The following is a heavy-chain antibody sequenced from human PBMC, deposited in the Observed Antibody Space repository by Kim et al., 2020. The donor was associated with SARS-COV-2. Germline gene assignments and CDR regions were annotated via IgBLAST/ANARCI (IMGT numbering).Heavy chain of an antibody. Sequence: AQKFQGRVTITADESTSTAYMELSSLRSEDTAVYYCARECDSSGYYYFDYWGQGTLVTVSS. CDR3: ARECDSSGYYYFDY. D-gene: IGHD3-22*01. J-gene: IGHJ4*02. V-gene: IGHV1-69*01.